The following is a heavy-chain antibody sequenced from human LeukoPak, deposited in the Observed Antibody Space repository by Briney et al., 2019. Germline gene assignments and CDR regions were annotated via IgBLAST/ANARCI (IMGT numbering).Heavy chain of an antibody. CDR2: IYYSGST. CDR1: GGSFSGYY. V-gene: IGHV4-59*08. J-gene: IGHJ4*02. Sequence: SETLSLTCAVYGGSFSGYYWSWIRQPPGKGLEWTGYIYYSGSTNYNPSLNSRVTISVDTSKNQFSLRLSSVTAADTAIYYCARAVSGRFDYWGQGTLVTVSS. CDR3: ARAVSGRFDY. D-gene: IGHD6-19*01.